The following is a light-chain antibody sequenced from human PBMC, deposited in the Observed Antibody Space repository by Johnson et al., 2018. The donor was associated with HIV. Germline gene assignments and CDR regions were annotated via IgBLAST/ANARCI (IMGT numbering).Light chain of an antibody. J-gene: IGLJ1*01. Sequence: QSVLTQPPSVSAAPGQKVDISCSGSSSNIESDYVSWYRQLPGTAPKLLMYSNNQRPSGVPDRFSGSKSGTSASLAISGLQSEDGADYYCATWDASLSAGGFGTGTKVTVL. V-gene: IGLV1-47*02. CDR2: SNN. CDR1: SSNIESDY. CDR3: ATWDASLSAGG.